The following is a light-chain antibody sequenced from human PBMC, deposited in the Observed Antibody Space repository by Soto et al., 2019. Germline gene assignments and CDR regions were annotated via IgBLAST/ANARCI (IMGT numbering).Light chain of an antibody. J-gene: IGKJ1*01. CDR1: QGIGND. Sequence: AIQVTQSPSTLSASVGDRVTISSRASQGIGNDLGWYQQKPGKAPKLLIYEASTLQTGVASRFSGSGSGTDFTLTISSLQPEDFATYYCLQDYVYPWTFGHGTKVEVK. V-gene: IGKV1-6*01. CDR3: LQDYVYPWT. CDR2: EAS.